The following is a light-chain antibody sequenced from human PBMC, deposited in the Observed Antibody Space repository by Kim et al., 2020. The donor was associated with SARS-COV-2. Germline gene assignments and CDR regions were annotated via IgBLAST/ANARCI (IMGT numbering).Light chain of an antibody. Sequence: QPVLTQSSSASASLGSSVKLTCTLSSGHSSYIIAWHQQQPGKAPRYLMKLEGSGSYNKGSGVPDRFSGSSFGADRYLTISNLQSEDEADYYCETWDSRVFGGGTKLTVL. CDR3: ETWDSRV. CDR1: SGHSSYI. J-gene: IGLJ3*02. CDR2: LEGSGSY. V-gene: IGLV4-60*03.